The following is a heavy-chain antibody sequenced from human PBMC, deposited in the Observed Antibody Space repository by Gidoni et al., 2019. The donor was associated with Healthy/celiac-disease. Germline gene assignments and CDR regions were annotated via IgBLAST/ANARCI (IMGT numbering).Heavy chain of an antibody. CDR2: ISSSSSYI. CDR3: ARVRVGLWFGELVEEDY. V-gene: IGHV3-21*01. CDR1: GFTFSSYS. Sequence: EVQLVESGGGLVKPGGSLRLSCAASGFTFSSYSMNWVRQAPGKGLEWVSSISSSSSYIYYADSVKGRFTISRDNAKNSLYLQMNSLRAEDTAVYYCARVRVGLWFGELVEEDYWGQGTLVTVSS. J-gene: IGHJ4*02. D-gene: IGHD3-10*01.